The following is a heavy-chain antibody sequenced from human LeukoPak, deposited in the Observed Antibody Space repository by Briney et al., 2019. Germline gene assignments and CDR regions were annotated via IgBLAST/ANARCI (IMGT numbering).Heavy chain of an antibody. Sequence: GGSLRLSCAASGFTFSSYSMNWVRQAPGKGLEWVSYISSSSSTIYYADSVKGRFTISRDNAKNSLYLQMNSLRAEDTAVYYCGRDIVGATPSSYYYYGMDVWAKGPRSPSP. V-gene: IGHV3-48*01. CDR2: ISSSSSTI. CDR3: GRDIVGATPSSYYYYGMDV. J-gene: IGHJ6*02. D-gene: IGHD1-26*01. CDR1: GFTFSSYS.